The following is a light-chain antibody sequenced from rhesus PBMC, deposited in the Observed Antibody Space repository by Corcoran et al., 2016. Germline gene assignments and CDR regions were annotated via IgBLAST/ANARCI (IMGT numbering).Light chain of an antibody. Sequence: DIQMTQSPSSLSASVGDRVTITCRASENVNNYLTWYQQKPGKAPKLLIYKASTLQIGVPSRFSGSGSGTDYTFTISSLQPEDVATYYCQHGYGTPFTFGPGTKLDIK. CDR2: KAS. V-gene: IGKV1-74*01. CDR1: ENVNNY. J-gene: IGKJ3*01. CDR3: QHGYGTPFT.